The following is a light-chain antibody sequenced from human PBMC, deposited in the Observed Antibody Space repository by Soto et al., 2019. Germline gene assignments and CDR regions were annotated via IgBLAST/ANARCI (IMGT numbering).Light chain of an antibody. J-gene: IGLJ1*01. CDR2: EVS. V-gene: IGLV2-14*01. CDR1: SSDVGGYKY. CDR3: SSYTSSSPCV. Sequence: QSALTQPASVSGSPGQSITISCIGTSSDVGGYKYVSWYQQYPGKAPKLMIYEVSNRPSGVSNRFSGSKSGNTASLTISGLQAEDEADYYCSSYTSSSPCVFGTGTKVTVL.